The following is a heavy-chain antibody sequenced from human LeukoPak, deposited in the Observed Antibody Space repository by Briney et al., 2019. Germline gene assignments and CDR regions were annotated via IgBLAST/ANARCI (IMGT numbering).Heavy chain of an antibody. CDR2: INWNGGST. CDR3: ARGGISIFGVVIYMDV. D-gene: IGHD3-3*01. V-gene: IGHV3-20*04. Sequence: GGSLRLSCAASGFTFDDYGMTWVRQAPGKGLEWVSGINWNGGSTGYADSVKGRFTISRDNAKNSLYLQMNSLRAEDTALYYCARGGISIFGVVIYMDVWGKGTTVTVSS. CDR1: GFTFDDYG. J-gene: IGHJ6*03.